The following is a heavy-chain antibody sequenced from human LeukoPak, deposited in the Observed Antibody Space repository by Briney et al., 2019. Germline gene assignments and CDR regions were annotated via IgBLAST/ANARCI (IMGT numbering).Heavy chain of an antibody. CDR3: ARNRFGVVTLPQDY. CDR2: ITAYNDNT. J-gene: IGHJ4*02. Sequence: ASVKVSCKASGSTFTSYGISWVRQAPGQGLEWMGWITAYNDNTNYAQRLQGRVTMTTDTSTSTAYMELRSLRSDDTAVYYCARNRFGVVTLPQDYWGQGTLVTVSS. V-gene: IGHV1-18*01. D-gene: IGHD3-3*01. CDR1: GSTFTSYG.